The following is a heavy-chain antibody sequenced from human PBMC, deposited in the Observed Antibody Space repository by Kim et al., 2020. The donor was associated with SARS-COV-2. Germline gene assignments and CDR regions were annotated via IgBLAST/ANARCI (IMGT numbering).Heavy chain of an antibody. CDR3: ARGVKVATIFHYYYYMDV. J-gene: IGHJ6*03. CDR1: GYTFTSYD. CDR2: MNPNSGNT. D-gene: IGHD5-12*01. V-gene: IGHV1-8*01. Sequence: ASVKVSCKASGYTFTSYDINWVRQATGQGLEWMGWMNPNSGNTGYAQKFQGRVTMTRNTSISTAYMELSSLRSEDTAVYYCARGVKVATIFHYYYYMDVWGKGTTVTVSS.